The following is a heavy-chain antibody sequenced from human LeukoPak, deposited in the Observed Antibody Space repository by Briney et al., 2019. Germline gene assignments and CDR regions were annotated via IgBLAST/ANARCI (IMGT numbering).Heavy chain of an antibody. Sequence: GGSLRLSCAASGFTFSSYAMHWVRQAPGKGLEWVAVISYDGSNKYYADSVKGRFTISRDNSKNTLYLQMNSLRAEDTAVYYCAKEEYSSSWFGSSADWFDPWGQGTLVTVSS. CDR2: ISYDGSNK. CDR1: GFTFSSYA. J-gene: IGHJ5*02. V-gene: IGHV3-30*04. D-gene: IGHD6-13*01. CDR3: AKEEYSSSWFGSSADWFDP.